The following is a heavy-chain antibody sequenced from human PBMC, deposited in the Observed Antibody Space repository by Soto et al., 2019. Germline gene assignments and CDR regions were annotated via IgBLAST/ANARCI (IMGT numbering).Heavy chain of an antibody. D-gene: IGHD2-15*01. Sequence: QVQLQQWGAGLLKPSETLSLTCAVYGGSFSGYYWSWIRQPPGKGLEWIGEINHSGSTNYNPSLKSRVTISVDTSKSQFSLKLSSVTAADTAVYYCARGRYCSGGSCYFPFDYWGQGTLVTVSS. V-gene: IGHV4-34*01. CDR1: GGSFSGYY. CDR2: INHSGST. J-gene: IGHJ4*02. CDR3: ARGRYCSGGSCYFPFDY.